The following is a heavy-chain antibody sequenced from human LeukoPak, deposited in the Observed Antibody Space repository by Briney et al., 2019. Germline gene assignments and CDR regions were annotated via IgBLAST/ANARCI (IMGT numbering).Heavy chain of an antibody. CDR2: ISAYNGNT. CDR3: ARDGSAADPYYYYGMDV. Sequence: ASVKVSCKASGYTFTSYGISWVRQAPGQGLEWMGWISAYNGNTNYAQKLQGRVTMTTDTSTSTAYVELRSLRSDDTAVYYCARDGSAADPYYYYGMDVWGQGTTVTVSS. J-gene: IGHJ6*02. D-gene: IGHD2-15*01. V-gene: IGHV1-18*01. CDR1: GYTFTSYG.